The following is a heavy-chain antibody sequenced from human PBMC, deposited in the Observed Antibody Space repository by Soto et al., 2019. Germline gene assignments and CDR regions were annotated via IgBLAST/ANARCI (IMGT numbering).Heavy chain of an antibody. CDR3: AQGSAGSRPYYFDY. D-gene: IGHD6-13*01. CDR1: GFTFSNYA. V-gene: IGHV3-23*01. Sequence: EAHLLESGGGLVQPGGSLRLSCAASGFTFSNYAMGWVRQAPGKGLEWFSAVTDGGGDTYYADSVKGRFTVSRDISDNTLRLQMNSLRAEDTPVYYCAQGSAGSRPYYFDYCGQGTLVPVSS. J-gene: IGHJ4*02. CDR2: VTDGGGDT.